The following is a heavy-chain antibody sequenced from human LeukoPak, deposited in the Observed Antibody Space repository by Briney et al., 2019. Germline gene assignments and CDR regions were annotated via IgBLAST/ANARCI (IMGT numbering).Heavy chain of an antibody. CDR2: ISVSGGGT. CDR3: AKEASSGPLDY. CDR1: GFTFSTYA. Sequence: QAGGSLRLSCAASGFTFSTYAMSWVRQAPGKGLEWVSGISVSGGGTYYADPVKGRFTISRDNSRNTLYLQMSSLRVEDTAIYYCAKEASSGPLDYWGQGTLVTVSS. V-gene: IGHV3-23*01. J-gene: IGHJ4*02. D-gene: IGHD2-15*01.